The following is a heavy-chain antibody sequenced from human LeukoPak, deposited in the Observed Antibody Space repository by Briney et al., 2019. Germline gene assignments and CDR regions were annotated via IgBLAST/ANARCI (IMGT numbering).Heavy chain of an antibody. J-gene: IGHJ3*02. CDR3: ARDGHKGHAFDI. V-gene: IGHV3-23*01. D-gene: IGHD2-21*01. CDR1: GFTFSSYA. Sequence: GGSLRLSCAASGFTFSSYAMSWVRQAPGKGLEWVSAISGSGGSTYYADSLKGRFTISRDNSKNTLYLQMNSLRAEDTAAYYCARDGHKGHAFDIWGQGTMVTVSS. CDR2: ISGSGGST.